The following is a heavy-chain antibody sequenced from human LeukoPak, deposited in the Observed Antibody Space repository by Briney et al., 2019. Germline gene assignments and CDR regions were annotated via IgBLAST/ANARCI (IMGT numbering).Heavy chain of an antibody. CDR1: GGSINSYY. J-gene: IGHJ4*02. D-gene: IGHD5-18*01. Sequence: SETLSLTCTVSGGSINSYYWSWIRQPPGKGLEWIGYIYYSGSTNYNPSLKSRATISLDTSNHQFSLKLTSVTAADTAVYYCARHVGIHLWSLYFDYWGQGSLVTVSS. CDR2: IYYSGST. V-gene: IGHV4-59*08. CDR3: ARHVGIHLWSLYFDY.